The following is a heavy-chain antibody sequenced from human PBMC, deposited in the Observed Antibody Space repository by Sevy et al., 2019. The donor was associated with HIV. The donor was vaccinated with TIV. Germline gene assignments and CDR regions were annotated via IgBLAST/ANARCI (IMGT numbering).Heavy chain of an antibody. D-gene: IGHD2-2*01. CDR1: GYTFTGYY. J-gene: IGHJ6*02. V-gene: IGHV1-2*07. CDR3: ARGNDIVVVPAAIPYYGMDV. CDR2: INPNSGGT. Sequence: ASVKVSCKASGYTFTGYYMHWVRQAPGQGLEWMGWINPNSGGTNYAHKFQGRVTMTRDTSISTAYMELSRLRSDDTAVYYCARGNDIVVVPAAIPYYGMDVWGQGTTVTVSS.